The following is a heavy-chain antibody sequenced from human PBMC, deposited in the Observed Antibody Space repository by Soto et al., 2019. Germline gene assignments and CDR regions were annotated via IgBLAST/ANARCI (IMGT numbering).Heavy chain of an antibody. CDR1: GGSVSSGSYY. CDR2: IYYSGST. CDR3: ARDSYVSSGYPALDGMDV. V-gene: IGHV4-61*01. D-gene: IGHD3-22*01. Sequence: SETLSLTCTVSGGSVSSGSYYWSWIRQPPGKGLEWIGYIYYSGSTNYNPSLKSRVTISVDTSKNQFSLKLSSVTAADTAVYYCARDSYVSSGYPALDGMDVWGQGTTVTVSS. J-gene: IGHJ6*02.